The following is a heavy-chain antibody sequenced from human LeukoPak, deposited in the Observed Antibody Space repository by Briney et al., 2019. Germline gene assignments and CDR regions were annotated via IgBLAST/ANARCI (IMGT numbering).Heavy chain of an antibody. D-gene: IGHD3-16*02. J-gene: IGHJ4*02. Sequence: PGGSLRLSCAASGFTFSSYAMSWVRQAPGKGLEWVSAISGSGGSTYYADSVKGRFTISRDNSKNTLYLQMNSLRAEDTAVYYCAKEGELAQYYDYVWGSYRYQFDYWGQGTLVTVSS. CDR3: AKEGELAQYYDYVWGSYRYQFDY. V-gene: IGHV3-23*01. CDR2: ISGSGGST. CDR1: GFTFSSYA.